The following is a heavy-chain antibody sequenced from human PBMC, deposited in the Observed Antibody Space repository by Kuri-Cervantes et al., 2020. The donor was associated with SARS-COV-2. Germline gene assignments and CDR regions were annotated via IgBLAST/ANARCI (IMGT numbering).Heavy chain of an antibody. CDR2: INPSGGST. V-gene: IGHV1-46*01. J-gene: IGHJ3*02. CDR1: GYTFTSYY. CDR3: ARDNGANAFDI. Sequence: ASVKVSCKASGYTFTSYYMHWVRQAPGQGLEWMGIINPSGGSTSYAQKLQGRVTMTRDTSTSTVYMELRSLRSDDTAVYYCARDNGANAFDIWGQGTMVTVSS.